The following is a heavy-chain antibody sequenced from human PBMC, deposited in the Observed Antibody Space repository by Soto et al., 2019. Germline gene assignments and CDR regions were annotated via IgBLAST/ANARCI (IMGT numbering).Heavy chain of an antibody. CDR3: ARDFVVVPAANAPNNWFDP. D-gene: IGHD2-2*01. CDR1: GGSISSSSYY. CDR2: IYYSGSS. J-gene: IGHJ5*02. Sequence: SQTLSLTCIVSGGSISSSSYYWGWIRQPPGKGLEWIGSIYYSGSSYYNPSLKSRVTICVDTSKNQFTLKLSSVTAADTAVYYCARDFVVVPAANAPNNWFDPWGQGTLVTVSS. V-gene: IGHV4-39*06.